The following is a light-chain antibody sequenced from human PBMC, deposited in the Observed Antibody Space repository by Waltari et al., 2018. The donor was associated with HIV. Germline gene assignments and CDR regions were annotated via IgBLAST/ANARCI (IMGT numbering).Light chain of an antibody. CDR3: QQYNSDFYT. V-gene: IGKV1-5*03. Sequence: DIQMTQSPSTLSASVRDRVTITCRASQDVGDWLAWYQQKSGNAPKLLMYKTSILEYGVPSRFSGRASGTGFTLTIDCLQPEDFATYYCQQYNSDFYTFGQGTKLEIK. CDR1: QDVGDW. CDR2: KTS. J-gene: IGKJ2*01.